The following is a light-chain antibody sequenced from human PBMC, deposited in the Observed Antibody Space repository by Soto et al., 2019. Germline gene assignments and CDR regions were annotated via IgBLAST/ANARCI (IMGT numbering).Light chain of an antibody. CDR1: QSISSW. Sequence: DIQMTQSPSTLSASVGDRVTITCRASQSISSWLAWYQQKPGKAPKLLIYKASSLESGVPSRFSGSGSGTVFSITLSILQPDDFATSCCQQYNSYLLTFGGVTMVEIK. J-gene: IGKJ4*01. V-gene: IGKV1-5*03. CDR2: KAS. CDR3: QQYNSYLLT.